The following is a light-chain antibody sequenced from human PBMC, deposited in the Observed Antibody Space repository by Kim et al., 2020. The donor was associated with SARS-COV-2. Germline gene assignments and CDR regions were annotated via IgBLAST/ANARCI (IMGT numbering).Light chain of an antibody. CDR3: RHLGT. CDR2: HAS. J-gene: IGKJ3*01. V-gene: IGKV1-5*01. Sequence: DFHMTQSPSTVSASVGDRVTITCRASQSISGWLAWYQQKPETAPKLLIYHASSLQSAVPSRFSGSASGTEFTLTISSLQPDDLATYYYRHLGTFGLGTKVYIK. CDR1: QSISGW.